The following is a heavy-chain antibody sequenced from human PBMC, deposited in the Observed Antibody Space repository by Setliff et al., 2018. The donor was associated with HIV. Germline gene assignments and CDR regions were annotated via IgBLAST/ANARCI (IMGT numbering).Heavy chain of an antibody. CDR2: INYSGST. CDR1: GGSLNSHY. Sequence: PSETLSLTCAVNGGSLNSHYWSWIRQSPERGLEWIGEINYSGSTYYNPSLESRVTMSVDASKSQLFLTLRSVTAADTAVYYCARGRPAVAHRGHGGDYWGQGTMVTVSS. CDR3: ARGRPAVAHRGHGGDY. V-gene: IGHV4-34*01. J-gene: IGHJ4*02. D-gene: IGHD6-19*01.